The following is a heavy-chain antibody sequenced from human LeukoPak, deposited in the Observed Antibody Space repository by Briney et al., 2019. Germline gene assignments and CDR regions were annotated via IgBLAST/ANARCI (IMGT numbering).Heavy chain of an antibody. CDR1: GFTFSSYA. J-gene: IGHJ4*02. V-gene: IGHV3-23*01. Sequence: GGSLRLSCAASGFTFSSYAMSWVRQAPWKGLEWVSGIIGSGGSTYYADSVKGRFTISRDNSKNTLYLQMNSLRGEDTAVYYCAKAVSGSPSQYYFDYWGQGTLVTVSS. CDR2: IIGSGGST. CDR3: AKAVSGSPSQYYFDY. D-gene: IGHD1-26*01.